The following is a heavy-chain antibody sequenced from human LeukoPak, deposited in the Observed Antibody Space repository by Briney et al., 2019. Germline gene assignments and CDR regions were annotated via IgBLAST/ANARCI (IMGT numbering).Heavy chain of an antibody. CDR3: ARDGDENYDFWSGYIGGEYYYYYMDV. CDR2: INPNSGGT. J-gene: IGHJ6*03. V-gene: IGHV1-2*02. Sequence: ASVKVSCKASGYTFTGYYMHWVRQAPGQGLEWMGWINPNSGGTNHAQKFQGRVTMTRDTSISTAYMELSRLRSDDTAVYYCARDGDENYDFWSGYIGGEYYYYYMDVWGKGTTVTVSS. D-gene: IGHD3-3*01. CDR1: GYTFTGYY.